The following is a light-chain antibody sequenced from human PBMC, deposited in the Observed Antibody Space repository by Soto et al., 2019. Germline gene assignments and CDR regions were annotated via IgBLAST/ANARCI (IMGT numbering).Light chain of an antibody. CDR3: QQYNTYSYT. V-gene: IGKV1-5*03. CDR2: KAS. CDR1: QSISSW. J-gene: IGKJ2*01. Sequence: DIQMTQSPSTLSASVGDRVTITCRASQSISSWLAWYQQKPGKAPKLLIYKASSFESGVPSRFSGSGSGTEFTLTISSLQPDDFATYYCQQYNTYSYTFGQVTKLEIK.